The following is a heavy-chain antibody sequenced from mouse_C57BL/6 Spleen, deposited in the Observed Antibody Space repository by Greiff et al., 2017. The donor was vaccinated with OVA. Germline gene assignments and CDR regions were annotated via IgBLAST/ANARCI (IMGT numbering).Heavy chain of an antibody. CDR2: IDPSDSET. CDR3: ARESSASGGYFDV. V-gene: IGHV1-52*01. CDR1: GYTFTSYW. D-gene: IGHD1-3*01. J-gene: IGHJ1*03. Sequence: VQLVESGAELVRPGSSVKLSCKASGYTFTSYWMHWVKQRPIQGLEWIGNIDPSDSETHYNQKFKDKATLTVDKSSSTAYMQLSSLTSEDSAVYYCARESSASGGYFDVWGTGTTVTVSS.